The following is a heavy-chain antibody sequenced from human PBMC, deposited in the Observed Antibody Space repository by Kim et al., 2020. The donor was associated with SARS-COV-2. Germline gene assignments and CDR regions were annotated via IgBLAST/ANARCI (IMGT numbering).Heavy chain of an antibody. D-gene: IGHD3-22*01. CDR2: IKSKTDGGTT. J-gene: IGHJ4*02. CDR1: GFTFSNAW. V-gene: IGHV3-15*01. Sequence: GGSLSLSCAASGFTFSNAWMSWVRQAPGKGLEWVGRIKSKTDGGTTDYAAPVKGRFTISRDDSKNTLYLQMNSLKTEDTAVYYCTAPLLGPSNPYYYDSSGKKYYFDYWGQGTLVTVSS. CDR3: TAPLLGPSNPYYYDSSGKKYYFDY.